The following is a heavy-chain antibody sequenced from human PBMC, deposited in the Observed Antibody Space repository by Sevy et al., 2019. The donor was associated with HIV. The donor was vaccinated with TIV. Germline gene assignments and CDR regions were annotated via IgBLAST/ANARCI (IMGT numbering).Heavy chain of an antibody. V-gene: IGHV4-39*01. D-gene: IGHD3-3*01. Sequence: SETLSLTCTVSGGSISSSSYYWGWIRQPPGKGLEWIGSIYYSGSTYYNPSLKSRVTISVDTSKTQFSLKLSSVTAADTAVYYCALVHMSFWSGYLRWFDPWGQGTLVTVSS. CDR3: ALVHMSFWSGYLRWFDP. J-gene: IGHJ5*02. CDR2: IYYSGST. CDR1: GGSISSSSYY.